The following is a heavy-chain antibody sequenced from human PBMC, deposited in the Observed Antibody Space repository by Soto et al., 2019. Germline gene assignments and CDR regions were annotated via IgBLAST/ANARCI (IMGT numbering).Heavy chain of an antibody. Sequence: PGGSLRLSCAASGVTFSNAWMSWVRQAPGKGLEWVGRIKSKTDGGTTDYAAPVKGRFTISRDDSKNTLYLQMNSLKTEDTAVYYCTTEPSPNVVVVAAIYYMDVWGKGTTVTVSS. V-gene: IGHV3-15*01. CDR2: IKSKTDGGTT. CDR3: TTEPSPNVVVVAAIYYMDV. D-gene: IGHD2-15*01. CDR1: GVTFSNAW. J-gene: IGHJ6*03.